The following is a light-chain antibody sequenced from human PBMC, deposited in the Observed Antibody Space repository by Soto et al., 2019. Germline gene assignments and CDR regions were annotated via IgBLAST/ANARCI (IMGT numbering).Light chain of an antibody. Sequence: QSALTQPASLSGSPGQSITISCTGTSSDIGAYDYVYWFQHHPGKAPKLMISEVNNRPSGDSNRFSGSKSGNTAYLTISGLKVEDEAEYFCFSFTAISTHVFGIGTKFTV. V-gene: IGLV2-14*01. CDR3: FSFTAISTHV. J-gene: IGLJ1*01. CDR1: SSDIGAYDY. CDR2: EVN.